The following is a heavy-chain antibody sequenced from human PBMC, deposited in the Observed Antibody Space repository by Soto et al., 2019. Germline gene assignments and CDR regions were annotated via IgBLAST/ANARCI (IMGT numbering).Heavy chain of an antibody. Sequence: QVQLVQSGAEVKKPGSSVKVSCKASGGTFSSYAISWVRQAPGQGLEWMGGIIPIFGTANYAQKFQGRVTITADESTSTACMERSSLRSEDTAVYYCARVYSSCWYIGMDVWGQGTTVTVSS. J-gene: IGHJ6*02. V-gene: IGHV1-69*01. CDR3: ARVYSSCWYIGMDV. D-gene: IGHD6-13*01. CDR1: GGTFSSYA. CDR2: IIPIFGTA.